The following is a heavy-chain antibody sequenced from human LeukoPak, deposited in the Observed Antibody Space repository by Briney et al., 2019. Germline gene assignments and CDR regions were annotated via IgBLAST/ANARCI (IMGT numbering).Heavy chain of an antibody. CDR3: ASWGGCFDY. V-gene: IGHV4-59*01. D-gene: IGHD3-16*01. CDR2: IYYSGST. J-gene: IGHJ4*02. Sequence: SETLSLTCSVSGGSISSNYWSWIRQPPGQGLEWIGNIYYSGSTNYNPSLERRVTISVDTSKNQFSLKLSSVTAADTAVYYCASWGGCFDYWGQGNLVTVSS. CDR1: GGSISSNY.